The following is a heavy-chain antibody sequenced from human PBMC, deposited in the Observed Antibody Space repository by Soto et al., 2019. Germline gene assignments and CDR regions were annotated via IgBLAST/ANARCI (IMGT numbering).Heavy chain of an antibody. CDR2: IYYSGST. V-gene: IGHV4-39*01. Sequence: PSETLSLTCTVSGGSISSSSYYWGWIRQPPGKGQERIGSIYYSGSTYYNPSLKSRVTISVDTSKNQFSLKLSSVTAADTAVYYCARGSYCTNGVCYPRAHYYYYYMDVWGKGTTVTSP. CDR1: GGSISSSSYY. D-gene: IGHD2-8*01. J-gene: IGHJ6*03. CDR3: ARGSYCTNGVCYPRAHYYYYYMDV.